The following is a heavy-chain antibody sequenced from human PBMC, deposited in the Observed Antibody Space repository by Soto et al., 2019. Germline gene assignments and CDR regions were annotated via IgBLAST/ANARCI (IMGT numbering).Heavy chain of an antibody. Sequence: PSETLSLTCVVSGGSLSDYFWSWIRQPPGMALEWIGEINHLGSINYNPSLKSRVTMSVDTSKNQFSLTLNSVTAADMATYYCARGGISHWAYFYYMDVWDRGTTVTVSS. J-gene: IGHJ6*03. D-gene: IGHD2-21*01. CDR3: ARGGISHWAYFYYMDV. CDR2: INHLGSI. CDR1: GGSLSDYF. V-gene: IGHV4-34*01.